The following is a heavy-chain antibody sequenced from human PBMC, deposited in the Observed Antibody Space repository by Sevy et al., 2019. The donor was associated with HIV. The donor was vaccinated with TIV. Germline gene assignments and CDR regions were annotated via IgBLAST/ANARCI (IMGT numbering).Heavy chain of an antibody. D-gene: IGHD1-26*01. CDR2: ITPNNGHT. J-gene: IGHJ1*01. V-gene: IGHV1-18*01. CDR1: GYTLTYYH. Sequence: VSVKVSCKASGYTLTYYHITWVRQAPGQGLEWMGWITPNNGHTNIAQRLQGRVTMTTDTSTSTAYLELRSLTSDDTAVYYCARAPSGSQGPGQYFHHWGQGTLVTVSS. CDR3: ARAPSGSQGPGQYFHH.